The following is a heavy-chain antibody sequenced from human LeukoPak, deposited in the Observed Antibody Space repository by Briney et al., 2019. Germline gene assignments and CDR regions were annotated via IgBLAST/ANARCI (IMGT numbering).Heavy chain of an antibody. D-gene: IGHD4-11*01. Sequence: SETLSLTCAVSGGSISSGGYSWSWIRQPPGKGLEWIGYIYYSGSTYYNPSLKSRVTISVDTSKNQFSLKLSSVTAADTAVYYCARGRATVTPDDAFDIWGQGTMVTVSS. CDR3: ARGRATVTPDDAFDI. CDR2: IYYSGST. CDR1: GGSISSGGYS. V-gene: IGHV4-30-4*07. J-gene: IGHJ3*02.